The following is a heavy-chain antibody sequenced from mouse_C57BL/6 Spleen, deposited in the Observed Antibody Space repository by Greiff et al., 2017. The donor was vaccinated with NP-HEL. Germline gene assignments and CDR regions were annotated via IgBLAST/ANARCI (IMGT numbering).Heavy chain of an antibody. CDR2: IYPGDGDT. CDR3: ARGWFTTVVAADY. D-gene: IGHD1-1*01. J-gene: IGHJ2*01. V-gene: IGHV1-82*01. Sequence: QVQLQQSGPELVKPGASVKLSCKASGYAFSSSWMNWVKQRPGQGLEWIGRIYPGDGDTNYNGKFKGKATLTADKSSSTAYMQLSSLTSEDSAVYVCARGWFTTVVAADYWGQGTTLTVSS. CDR1: GYAFSSSW.